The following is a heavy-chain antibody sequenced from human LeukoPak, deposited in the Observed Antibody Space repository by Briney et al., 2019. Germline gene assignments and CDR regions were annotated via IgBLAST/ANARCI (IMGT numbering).Heavy chain of an antibody. J-gene: IGHJ1*01. D-gene: IGHD3-10*01. V-gene: IGHV3-30*18. CDR2: ISYDGSNK. Sequence: GGSLRLSCAASGFTFSSYGMHWVRQAPGKGLEWVAVISYDGSNKYYADSVKGRFTISRDNSKNTLYLQMNSLRAEDTAVYYCAKTLHPSGDTVAESSQHWARAPWSPSPQ. CDR1: GFTFSSYG. CDR3: AKTLHPSGDTVAESSQH.